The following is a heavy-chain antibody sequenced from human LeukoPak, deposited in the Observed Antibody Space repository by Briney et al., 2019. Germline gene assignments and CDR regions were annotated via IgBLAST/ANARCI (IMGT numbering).Heavy chain of an antibody. J-gene: IGHJ1*01. Sequence: SETLSLTCTVSGGSISSGGYFWSWIRQHPGKGLEWIGYIYYSGSTYYNPSLKGRVTISVDTSKNQFSLRLSPVTAADTAIYYCASVSYDTSLQHWGQGTLVTVSS. V-gene: IGHV4-31*03. CDR1: GGSISSGGYF. CDR3: ASVSYDTSLQH. D-gene: IGHD3-22*01. CDR2: IYYSGST.